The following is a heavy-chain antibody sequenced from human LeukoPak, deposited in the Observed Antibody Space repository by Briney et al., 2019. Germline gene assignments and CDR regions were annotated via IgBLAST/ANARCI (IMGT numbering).Heavy chain of an antibody. CDR3: ARESHNLDDAFDI. CDR1: GYTFTRYY. J-gene: IGHJ3*02. CDR2: INPSGGST. D-gene: IGHD5-24*01. V-gene: IGHV1-2*02. Sequence: ASVKVSCKASGYTFTRYYIHWVRQAPGQGLEWMGIINPSGGSTNYEQKFQGRVTMTRDTSISTAYMELSRLRSDDTAVYYCARESHNLDDAFDIWGQGTMVTVSS.